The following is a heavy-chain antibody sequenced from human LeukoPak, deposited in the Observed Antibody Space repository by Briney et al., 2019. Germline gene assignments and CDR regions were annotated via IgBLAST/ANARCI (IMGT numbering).Heavy chain of an antibody. V-gene: IGHV1-24*01. CDR3: ATLSDYDILTGYHL. CDR1: GYTLTELS. D-gene: IGHD3-9*01. J-gene: IGHJ4*02. Sequence: GASVKVSCKVSGYTLTELSMHWVRQAPGKGLEWMGGFDPEDGETIYAQKFQGRVTMTEDTSTDTAYIELSSLRSEDTAVYYCATLSDYDILTGYHLWGQGTLVTVSS. CDR2: FDPEDGET.